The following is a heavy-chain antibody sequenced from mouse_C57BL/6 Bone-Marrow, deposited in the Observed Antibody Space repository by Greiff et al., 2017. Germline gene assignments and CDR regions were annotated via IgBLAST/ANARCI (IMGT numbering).Heavy chain of an antibody. CDR2: IDPENGDT. CDR1: GFNIKDDY. Sequence: EVQLQQSGAELVRPGASVKLSCTASGFNIKDDYMHWVKQRPEQGLEWIGWIDPENGDTEYASKFQGKATITADTSSNTAYLQVSSLTSEDTAVYYCTTWYYGSSYFDVWGTGTTVTVSS. D-gene: IGHD1-1*01. V-gene: IGHV14-4*01. J-gene: IGHJ1*03. CDR3: TTWYYGSSYFDV.